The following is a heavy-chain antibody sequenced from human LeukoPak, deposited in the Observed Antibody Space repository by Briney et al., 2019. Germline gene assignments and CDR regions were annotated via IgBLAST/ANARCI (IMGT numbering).Heavy chain of an antibody. CDR1: GYTFTIYA. CDR3: ARNYYDSSGYYPHFAY. V-gene: IGHV1-3*01. CDR2: INAGNGNT. D-gene: IGHD3-22*01. J-gene: IGHJ4*02. Sequence: ASVKVSCKASGYTFTIYAMHWVRQAPGQRLDWMGWINAGNGNTEYSQKFQCRVTITRDTSASTAYMELSSLRSEDTAVYYCARNYYDSSGYYPHFAYWGQGTLVTVSS.